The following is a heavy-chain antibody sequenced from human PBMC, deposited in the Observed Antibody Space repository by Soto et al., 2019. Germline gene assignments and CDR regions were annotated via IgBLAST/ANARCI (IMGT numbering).Heavy chain of an antibody. V-gene: IGHV1-69*01. CDR2: IIPIFGTA. Sequence: QVQLVQSGAEVKKPGSSVKVSCKASGGTFSSYAISWVRQAPGQGLEWMGGIIPIFGTANYAQKFQGRVTITADESTSTAYMELSSLRSEDTAVYYCASGANWNPVSDYYYGMDVWGQGTTVTVSS. CDR1: GGTFSSYA. CDR3: ASGANWNPVSDYYYGMDV. D-gene: IGHD1-1*01. J-gene: IGHJ6*02.